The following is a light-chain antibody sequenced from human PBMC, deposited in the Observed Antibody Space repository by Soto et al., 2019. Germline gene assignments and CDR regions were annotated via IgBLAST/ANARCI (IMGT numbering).Light chain of an antibody. CDR1: SSNIGNNY. J-gene: IGLJ2*01. V-gene: IGLV1-47*01. CDR2: RND. CDR3: QSYDSNLSGSL. Sequence: QSVLTQPPSASATPGQRVTISCSGSSSNIGNNYIYWYHQLPGTAPKLLIYRNDQRASGVPDRFSGSKSDTSGSLAISGLRSDDEGIYYCQSYDSNLSGSLFGGGTKLTVL.